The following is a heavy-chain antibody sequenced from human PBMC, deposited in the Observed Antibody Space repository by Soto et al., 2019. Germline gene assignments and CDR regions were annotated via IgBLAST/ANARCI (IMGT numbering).Heavy chain of an antibody. CDR1: GYTFTSYG. Sequence: ASVKVSCKASGYTFTSYGISWVRQAPGQGLEWMGWISAYNGNTNYAQKLQGRVTMTTDTSTSTAYMELRSLRSDDTAVYYCARGGDNYDFWSGYYNWFDPWGQGTLVTVSS. D-gene: IGHD3-3*01. V-gene: IGHV1-18*01. CDR2: ISAYNGNT. CDR3: ARGGDNYDFWSGYYNWFDP. J-gene: IGHJ5*02.